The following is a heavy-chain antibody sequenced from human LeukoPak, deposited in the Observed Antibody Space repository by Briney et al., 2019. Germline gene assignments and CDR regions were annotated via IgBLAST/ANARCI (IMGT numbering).Heavy chain of an antibody. J-gene: IGHJ5*02. D-gene: IGHD1-1*01. CDR3: ARDLGPGNWFDP. V-gene: IGHV4-59*01. Sequence: SETLSLTCTVSGGSISSYYWSWIRQPPGKGLEWIGYIYYSGSTNYNPSPKSRVTISVDTSKNQFSLKLSSVTAADTAVYYCARDLGPGNWFDPWGPGTLVTVSS. CDR2: IYYSGST. CDR1: GGSISSYY.